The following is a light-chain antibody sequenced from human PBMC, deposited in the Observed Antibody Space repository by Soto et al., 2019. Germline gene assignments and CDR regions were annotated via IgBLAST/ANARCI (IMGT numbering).Light chain of an antibody. V-gene: IGKV3-11*01. J-gene: IGKJ5*01. CDR1: QSVGTY. CDR2: DAS. CDR3: HQRSDWPIT. Sequence: EVVLTQSPVTLSLSPGERATLSCRASQSVGTYLAWYQQKPGQAPRLLIYDASKRATGIPARFSGSGSGTDFTLTIGSLEPEDFAVYYCHQRSDWPITFGQGTRLEIK.